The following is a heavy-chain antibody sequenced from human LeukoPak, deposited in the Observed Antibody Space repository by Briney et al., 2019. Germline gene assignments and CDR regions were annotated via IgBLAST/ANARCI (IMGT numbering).Heavy chain of an antibody. Sequence: PSETLSLTCTVSGGSISSYYWNWIRQLPGKGLEWIGYVYYSGSTNYNPSLKSRVTISVDTSKNQFSLKLSSVTAADTAVYYCARLPMARGVINKPFDYWGQGTLVTVSS. J-gene: IGHJ4*02. D-gene: IGHD3-10*01. V-gene: IGHV4-59*01. CDR3: ARLPMARGVINKPFDY. CDR2: VYYSGST. CDR1: GGSISSYY.